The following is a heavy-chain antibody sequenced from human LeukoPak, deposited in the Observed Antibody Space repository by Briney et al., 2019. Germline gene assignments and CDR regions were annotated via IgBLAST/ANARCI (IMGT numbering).Heavy chain of an antibody. V-gene: IGHV1-24*01. CDR2: FDPEDGET. J-gene: IGHJ5*02. D-gene: IGHD3-10*01. Sequence: ASVKVSCKVSGYTLTELSMHWVRQAPGKGLEWMGGFDPEDGETIYAQKFQGRVTMTRDTSISTAYMELSRLRSDDTAVYYCARGRFGESYRSWGQGTLVTVSS. CDR3: ARGRFGESYRS. CDR1: GYTLTELS.